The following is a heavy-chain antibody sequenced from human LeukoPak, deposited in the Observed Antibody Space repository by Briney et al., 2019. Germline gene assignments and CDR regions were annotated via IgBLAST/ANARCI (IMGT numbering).Heavy chain of an antibody. CDR2: ISGSGGST. CDR1: GFTFSSYA. J-gene: IGHJ4*02. Sequence: QPGRSLRLSCAASGFTFSSYAMHWVRQAPGKGLEWVSAISGSGGSTYYADSVKGRFTISRDKSKNTLYLQMNSLRAEDTAVYYCAKDTSYDSSGYYRHFDYWGQGTLVTVSS. V-gene: IGHV3-23*01. D-gene: IGHD3-22*01. CDR3: AKDTSYDSSGYYRHFDY.